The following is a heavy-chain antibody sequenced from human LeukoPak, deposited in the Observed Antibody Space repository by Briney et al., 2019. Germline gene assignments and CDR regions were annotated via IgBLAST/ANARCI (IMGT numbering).Heavy chain of an antibody. V-gene: IGHV4-34*01. CDR2: INHSGST. D-gene: IGHD4-11*01. Sequence: SETLSLTCTVSGGSISSYYWSWIRQPPGKGLEWIGEINHSGSTNYNPSLKSRVTISVDTSKNQFSLKLSSVTAADTAVYYCASSDYRGGAFDIWGQGTMVTVSS. CDR1: GGSISSYY. CDR3: ASSDYRGGAFDI. J-gene: IGHJ3*02.